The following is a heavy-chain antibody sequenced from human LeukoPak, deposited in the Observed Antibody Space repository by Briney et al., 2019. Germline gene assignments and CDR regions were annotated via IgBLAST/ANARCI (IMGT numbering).Heavy chain of an antibody. CDR3: VRLRYTYGKNFDC. D-gene: IGHD5-18*01. J-gene: IGHJ4*02. CDR1: GFTFKGHW. Sequence: GGSLRLSCAASGFTFKGHWMSWVRQAPGKGLEWAANIQQDGSEKKYVDSVKGRFTISRDNAKNSLYLQMDSLRAEDTAVYYCVRLRYTYGKNFDCWGQGTLVTVSS. CDR2: IQQDGSEK. V-gene: IGHV3-7*01.